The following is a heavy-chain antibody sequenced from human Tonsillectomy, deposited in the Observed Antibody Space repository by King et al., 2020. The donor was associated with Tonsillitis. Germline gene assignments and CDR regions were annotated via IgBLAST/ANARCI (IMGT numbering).Heavy chain of an antibody. CDR2: ISYDGSNK. D-gene: IGHD2-15*01. CDR3: ARDRFRFCSGGSCYSRGLDY. CDR1: GFTFSRYA. Sequence: VQLVEAGGGVVQPGRSLRLSFAASGFTFSRYAIHWVRQAPGTGLEWVAVISYDGSNKYYADSVKGRFTISKDNSKNTLYLQMNSLRAEDTAVYYCARDRFRFCSGGSCYSRGLDYWGQGTLVTVSS. J-gene: IGHJ4*02. V-gene: IGHV3-30-3*01.